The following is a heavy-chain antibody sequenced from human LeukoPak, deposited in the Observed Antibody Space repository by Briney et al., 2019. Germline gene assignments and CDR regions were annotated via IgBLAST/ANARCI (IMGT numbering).Heavy chain of an antibody. CDR3: ARQNDFWSGYEDY. CDR1: GFTFRSYV. V-gene: IGHV3-30*04. D-gene: IGHD3-3*01. J-gene: IGHJ4*02. Sequence: GRSLRLSCAASGFTFRSYVMHWVRQAPGKGLEWVAVISDEGSNKHYADSVKRRFTISRDNSNTTLYLQMNSLRPEDTAVYYCARQNDFWSGYEDYWGQGTLVTVSS. CDR2: ISDEGSNK.